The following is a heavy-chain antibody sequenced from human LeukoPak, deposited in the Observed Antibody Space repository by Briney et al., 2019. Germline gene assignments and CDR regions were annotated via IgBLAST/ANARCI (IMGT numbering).Heavy chain of an antibody. V-gene: IGHV3-30*18. J-gene: IGHJ4*02. D-gene: IGHD2-21*02. Sequence: GGSLRLSCAASGFTFSSYGMHWVRQAPGKGLEWVAVISYDGSDKYYADSVKGRFTISRDNSKNTLYLQMNSLRAEDTAVYYCAKDISGGVCPDYWGQGTLVTVSS. CDR1: GFTFSSYG. CDR2: ISYDGSDK. CDR3: AKDISGGVCPDY.